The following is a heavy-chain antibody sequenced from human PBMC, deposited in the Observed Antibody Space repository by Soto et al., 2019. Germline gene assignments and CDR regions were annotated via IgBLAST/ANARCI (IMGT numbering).Heavy chain of an antibody. J-gene: IGHJ6*02. D-gene: IGHD1-1*01. V-gene: IGHV3-30-3*01. CDR3: ARGTTTSAFSAMDV. Sequence: QGQLVESGGGVVQPGRSLRLSCSASGFTFSYHALNWVRQAPGKGLEWVAVISYDGDNKYIAESVKGRFTISRDNSKNTVSLQMNSLRAEDTAMYFCARGTTTSAFSAMDVWGHGTTVTVSS. CDR2: ISYDGDNK. CDR1: GFTFSYHA.